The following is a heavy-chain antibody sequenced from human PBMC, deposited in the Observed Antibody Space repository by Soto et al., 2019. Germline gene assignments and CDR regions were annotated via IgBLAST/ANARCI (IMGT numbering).Heavy chain of an antibody. J-gene: IGHJ6*02. CDR2: IYHNGET. Sequence: QMQLQESGPGLVKPSETLSLICSVSGDSITAYYLSWLRQSPGKELEWIGYIYHNGETNYNPSLKSRVTISADTSKNLFSLGLSSVTAADTGVYYCARDKGGEFLKGSGMDVWGQGTTVIVSS. CDR1: GDSITAYY. D-gene: IGHD3-10*01. CDR3: ARDKGGEFLKGSGMDV. V-gene: IGHV4-59*01.